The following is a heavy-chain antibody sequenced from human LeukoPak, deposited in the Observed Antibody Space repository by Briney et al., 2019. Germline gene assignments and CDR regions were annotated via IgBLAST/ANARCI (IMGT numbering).Heavy chain of an antibody. V-gene: IGHV3-30-3*01. Sequence: GRSLRLSCAASGFTFSSYAMHWVRQAPGKGLEWVAVISYDGSNKYYADSVKGRFTISRDNSKNTLYLQMNSLRAEDTAVYYCARDRWAYSSSWKVTYYYYYYMDVWGKGTTVTVSS. J-gene: IGHJ6*03. D-gene: IGHD6-13*01. CDR1: GFTFSSYA. CDR2: ISYDGSNK. CDR3: ARDRWAYSSSWKVTYYYYYYMDV.